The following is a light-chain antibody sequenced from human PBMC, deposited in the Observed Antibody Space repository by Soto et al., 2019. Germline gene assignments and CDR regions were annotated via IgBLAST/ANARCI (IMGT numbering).Light chain of an antibody. V-gene: IGKV1-9*01. J-gene: IGKJ2*01. CDR2: AAS. CDR1: QGISSY. Sequence: IQLTQSPSSLSASVGDRVTITCRASQGISSYLAWYQQKPGKTPKLLIYAASTLQSGVPSRFSGSGSGTDFTLTISSLQPEDFATYYCQLLNSYPYTFGQGTKLEIK. CDR3: QLLNSYPYT.